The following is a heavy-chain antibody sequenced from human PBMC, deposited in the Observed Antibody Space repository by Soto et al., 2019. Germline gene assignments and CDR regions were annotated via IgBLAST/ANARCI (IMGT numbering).Heavy chain of an antibody. Sequence: VQLVESGVDLVQPGGSLRLSCAASGFTFSSYEMNWVRQAPGKGLEWVSYISSTGTSMDYADSVKGRFTISRDNAKNSLFLQLNSLRDEDTAVYYCARDPHFIDYWGQGTLGSVSA. CDR2: ISSTGTSM. V-gene: IGHV3-48*03. CDR3: ARDPHFIDY. CDR1: GFTFSSYE. J-gene: IGHJ4*02.